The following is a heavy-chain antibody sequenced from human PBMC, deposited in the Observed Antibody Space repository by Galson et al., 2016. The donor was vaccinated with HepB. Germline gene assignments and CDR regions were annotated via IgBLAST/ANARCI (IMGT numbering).Heavy chain of an antibody. CDR2: VSAYNGNT. J-gene: IGHJ4*02. V-gene: IGHV1-18*01. D-gene: IGHD2-15*01. Sequence: VRQAPGQGLEWLGWVSAYNGNTDYAQNVRDRVALTTDTSTTTAFMELRDLKSDDTAIYYCARGGDKASLHLDFWGQGTLVTVSS. CDR3: ARGGDKASLHLDF.